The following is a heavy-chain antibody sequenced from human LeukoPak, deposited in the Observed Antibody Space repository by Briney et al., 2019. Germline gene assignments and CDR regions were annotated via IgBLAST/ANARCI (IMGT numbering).Heavy chain of an antibody. V-gene: IGHV3-48*01. Sequence: GGSLRLSCAASGFTFSSYWMNWVRQVPGKGLEWISYIGINSGNTKYADSVRGRFTISADKAKNSLYLQMNSLRVEDTAVYYCARDHNYAFDNWGQGTLVSVAS. J-gene: IGHJ4*02. CDR1: GFTFSSYW. CDR2: IGINSGNT. CDR3: ARDHNYAFDN. D-gene: IGHD1-1*01.